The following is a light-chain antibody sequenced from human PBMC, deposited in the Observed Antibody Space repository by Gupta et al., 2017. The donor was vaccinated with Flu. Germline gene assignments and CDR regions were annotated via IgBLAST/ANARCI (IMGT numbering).Light chain of an antibody. CDR3: GTWDSSRNTGV. CDR1: SSNIGTNY. J-gene: IGLJ3*02. V-gene: IGLV1-51*02. Sequence: KVTISCSGSSSNIGTNYVSWYQQLPGTAPKLLIYENNKRPSGIPDRFSGSKSDTSATLGITGLQTGDEADYYCGTWDSSRNTGVFGGRTKLTVL. CDR2: ENN.